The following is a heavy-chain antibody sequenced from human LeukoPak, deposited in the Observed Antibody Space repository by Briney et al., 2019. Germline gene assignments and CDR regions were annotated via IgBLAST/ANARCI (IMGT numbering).Heavy chain of an antibody. Sequence: PSETLSLTCTVSGGSISSGSYSWSWIRQPAGKGLEWIGRIYTSGSTNYNPSLKSRVTISVDTSKNQFSLRLSSVTAADTAVYYCARQFRGIISGYYYYMDVWGKGTTVTISS. CDR3: ARQFRGIISGYYYYMDV. CDR1: GGSISSGSYS. V-gene: IGHV4-61*02. J-gene: IGHJ6*03. CDR2: IYTSGST. D-gene: IGHD3-10*01.